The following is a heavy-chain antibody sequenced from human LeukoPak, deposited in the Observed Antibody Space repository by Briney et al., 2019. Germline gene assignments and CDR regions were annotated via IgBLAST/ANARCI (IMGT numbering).Heavy chain of an antibody. CDR2: ISGSGDST. J-gene: IGHJ6*03. D-gene: IGHD2/OR15-2a*01. CDR1: GFTFSSYG. V-gene: IGHV3-23*01. Sequence: GGTLRLSCAASGFTFSSYGMSWVRQPPGKGLEWVAAISGSGDSTYYADSVKGRFTISRDNAKNSLYLQMNSLRAEDTAIYYCARVINFYYYMDVWGKGTTVTISS. CDR3: ARVINFYYYMDV.